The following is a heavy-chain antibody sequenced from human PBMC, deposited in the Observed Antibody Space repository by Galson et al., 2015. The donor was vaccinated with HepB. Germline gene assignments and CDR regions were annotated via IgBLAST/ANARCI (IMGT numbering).Heavy chain of an antibody. CDR3: ARDRFSFGSGILGN. J-gene: IGHJ4*02. CDR1: GFTFRDYY. V-gene: IGHV3-11*06. D-gene: IGHD3-10*01. Sequence: SLRLSCAASGFTFRDYYMYWIRQAPGKGLEWISYISPRGNYVDYADTVKGRFTISRDDAKNSLYLQMSSLRAEDTAFYYCARDRFSFGSGILGNWGQGALVTVSS. CDR2: ISPRGNYV.